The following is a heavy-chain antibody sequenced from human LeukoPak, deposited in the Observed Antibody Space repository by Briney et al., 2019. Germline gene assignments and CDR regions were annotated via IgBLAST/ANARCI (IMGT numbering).Heavy chain of an antibody. V-gene: IGHV3-23*01. D-gene: IGHD3-16*01. CDR1: GFTFSSYA. J-gene: IGHJ5*02. CDR2: ISGSGGST. CDR3: AKDPHYVWGYSGWFDP. Sequence: GGSLRLSCAVSGFTFSSYAMSWVRRAPGKGLEWVSAISGSGGSTYYADSVKGRFTISRDNSKNTLYLQMNSLRAEDTAVYYCAKDPHYVWGYSGWFDPWGQGTLVTVSS.